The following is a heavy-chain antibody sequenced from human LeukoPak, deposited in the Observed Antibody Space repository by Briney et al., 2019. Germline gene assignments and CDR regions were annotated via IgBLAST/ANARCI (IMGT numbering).Heavy chain of an antibody. CDR1: GYTFTGYY. Sequence: ASVKVSCKASGYTFTGYYMHWVRQAPGQGLEWMGWINPNSGGTNYAQKFQGRVTMTRDTSISTAYMELSRLRSDDTAVYYCARDGSGSYYARFQLDDYWGQGTLVTVSS. CDR2: INPNSGGT. V-gene: IGHV1-2*02. J-gene: IGHJ4*02. CDR3: ARDGSGSYYARFQLDDY. D-gene: IGHD1-26*01.